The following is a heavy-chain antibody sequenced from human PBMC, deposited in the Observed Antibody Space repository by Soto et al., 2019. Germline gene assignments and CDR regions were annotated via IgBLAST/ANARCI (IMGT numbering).Heavy chain of an antibody. CDR1: DDSITSGSFY. D-gene: IGHD3-22*01. J-gene: IGHJ4*02. CDR3: ARGRGDGDGYYLYYFDY. Sequence: NPSETLSLTCSVSDDSITSGSFYWSWIRQHPGKGLEWIGYIYSSGNTFYNPSLKSRLTISIDTSKNHFSLNLTSVTVADSAVYFCARGRGDGDGYYLYYFDYWGQGTLVTVSS. CDR2: IYSSGNT. V-gene: IGHV4-31*03.